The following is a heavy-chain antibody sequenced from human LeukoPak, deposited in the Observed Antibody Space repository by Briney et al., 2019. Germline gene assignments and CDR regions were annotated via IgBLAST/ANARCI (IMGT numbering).Heavy chain of an antibody. Sequence: GGSLRLSCAASGFTFSSYAMHWVRQAPGKGLEWVAVISYDGSNKYYADSVKGRFTIPRDNSKNTLYLQMNSLRAEDTAVYYCARALARYPSGWYPPFDYWGQGTLVTVSS. CDR3: ARALARYPSGWYPPFDY. V-gene: IGHV3-30-3*01. J-gene: IGHJ4*02. CDR1: GFTFSSYA. CDR2: ISYDGSNK. D-gene: IGHD6-19*01.